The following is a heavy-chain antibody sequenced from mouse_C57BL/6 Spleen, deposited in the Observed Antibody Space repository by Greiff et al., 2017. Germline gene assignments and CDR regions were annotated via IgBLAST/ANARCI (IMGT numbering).Heavy chain of an antibody. CDR1: GFKFTNSY. CDR3: AREDRFAY. CDR2: IVPGNGNT. J-gene: IGHJ3*01. V-gene: IGHV14-3*01. Sequence: EVQLQQSVAELVRPGASVKLSCTASGFKFTNSYMHWVKQRPEQGLEWIGRIVPGNGNTTYAPQLQGKATFTADTSSHTASLELSSLTTEDTSIYYCAREDRFAYWGQGTLVTVSA.